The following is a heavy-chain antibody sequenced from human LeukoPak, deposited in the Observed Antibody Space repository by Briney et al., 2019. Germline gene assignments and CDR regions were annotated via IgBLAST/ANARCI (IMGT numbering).Heavy chain of an antibody. Sequence: GGSLRLSCAASGFTFDDYAMHWVRQAPGKGLEWVSGISWISGSIGYADSVKGRFTISRDNAKNSLYLQMNSLRAEDTALYYCAKDISSGYDAFDIWGQGTMVTVSS. V-gene: IGHV3-9*01. CDR1: GFTFDDYA. D-gene: IGHD5-12*01. CDR2: ISWISGSI. J-gene: IGHJ3*02. CDR3: AKDISSGYDAFDI.